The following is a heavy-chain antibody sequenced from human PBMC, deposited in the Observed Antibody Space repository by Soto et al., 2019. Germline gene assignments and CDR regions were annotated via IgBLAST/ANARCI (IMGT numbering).Heavy chain of an antibody. CDR2: ISYDGSNK. CDR3: AKGRGGRRGSHYYMDV. J-gene: IGHJ6*03. CDR1: GFTFSSYG. Sequence: QVQLVESGGGVVQPGRSLRLSCAASGFTFSSYGMHWVRQAPGKGLEWVAVISYDGSNKYYADSVKGRFTISRDNSKNTLCLQMNSLRAEDTAVYYCAKGRGGRRGSHYYMDVWGKGTTVTVSS. D-gene: IGHD3-16*01. V-gene: IGHV3-30*18.